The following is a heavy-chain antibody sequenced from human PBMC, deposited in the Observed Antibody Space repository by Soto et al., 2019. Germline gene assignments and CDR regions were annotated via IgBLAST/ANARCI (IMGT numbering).Heavy chain of an antibody. D-gene: IGHD3-3*01. J-gene: IGHJ6*02. CDR1: VGSFSGYY. V-gene: IGHV4-34*01. CDR2: INHSGST. CDR3: ARKGRFLEWLPDYYYYYGMDV. Sequence: SETLSLTCAVYVGSFSGYYWSWIRQPPGKGLEWIGEINHSGSTNYNPSLKSRVTISVDTSKNQFSLKLSSVTAADTAVYYCARKGRFLEWLPDYYYYYGMDVWGQGTTVTVSS.